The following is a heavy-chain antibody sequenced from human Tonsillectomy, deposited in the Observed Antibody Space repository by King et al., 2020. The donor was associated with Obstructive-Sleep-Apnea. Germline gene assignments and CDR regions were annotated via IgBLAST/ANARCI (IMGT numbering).Heavy chain of an antibody. V-gene: IGHV3-21*01. D-gene: IGHD6-19*01. CDR2: ISSSSSYI. Sequence: VQLVESGGGLVKPGGSLRLSCAASGFTFSSYSMNWVRQAPGKGLEWVSSISSSSSYIYYADSVKGRFTISRDNAKNSLYLQMNSLRAEDTAVYYCARNLQQWLESRGAFDIWGQGTMVTVSS. CDR1: GFTFSSYS. CDR3: ARNLQQWLESRGAFDI. J-gene: IGHJ3*02.